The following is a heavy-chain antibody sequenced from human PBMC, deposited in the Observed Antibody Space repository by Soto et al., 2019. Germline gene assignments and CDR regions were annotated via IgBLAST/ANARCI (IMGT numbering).Heavy chain of an antibody. Sequence: QVQLVQSGAEVKKPGSSVKVSCKASGGTFSSYAISWVRQAPGQGLEWMGGIIPIFGTANYAQKFQGRVTITADESTSTADMELSSLRSEDTAVYYCARSKGSGSSPTLYYYYYGMDVWGQGTTVTVSS. CDR2: IIPIFGTA. CDR1: GGTFSSYA. V-gene: IGHV1-69*01. D-gene: IGHD3-10*01. CDR3: ARSKGSGSSPTLYYYYYGMDV. J-gene: IGHJ6*02.